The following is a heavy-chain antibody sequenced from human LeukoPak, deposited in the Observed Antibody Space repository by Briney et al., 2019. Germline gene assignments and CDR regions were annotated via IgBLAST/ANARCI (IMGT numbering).Heavy chain of an antibody. CDR3: ARGPGSDWNFEF. V-gene: IGHV1-2*06. CDR2: VNPKSGDT. D-gene: IGHD6-19*01. CDR1: GYTFSGYY. Sequence: ASVKVSCKASGYTFSGYYMHWVRQAPGQGLEWMGRVNPKSGDTKYAQKFQDRVSMTRDTSITTAYLELNSLKSDDTAIHYCARGPGSDWNFEFWGRGTLITVSS. J-gene: IGHJ2*01.